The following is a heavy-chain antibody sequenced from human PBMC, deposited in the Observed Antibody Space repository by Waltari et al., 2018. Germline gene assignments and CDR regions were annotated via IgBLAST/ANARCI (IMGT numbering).Heavy chain of an antibody. V-gene: IGHV3-23*03. CDR2: IYSGDTT. Sequence: EVQVLESGGGLVLSGESLRLSCAAAGFTFSTYVLSWVRQAPGKGLEWVSVIYSGDTTDYAYSVKGRFTISRDNSKNTVYLRMNSPRAEDTAVYYCARVVSSGYPDIWGQGTMVTVSS. D-gene: IGHD6-19*01. CDR1: GFTFSTYV. CDR3: ARVVSSGYPDI. J-gene: IGHJ3*02.